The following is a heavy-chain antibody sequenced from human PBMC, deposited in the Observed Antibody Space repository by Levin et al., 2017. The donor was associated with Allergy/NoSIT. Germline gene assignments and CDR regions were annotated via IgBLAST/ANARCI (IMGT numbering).Heavy chain of an antibody. CDR2: IWYDGSNK. CDR3: ARDRTVTYFDY. V-gene: IGHV3-33*01. CDR1: GFTFSSYG. Sequence: LSGGSLRLSCAASGFTFSSYGMHWVRQAPGKGLEWVAVIWYDGSNKYYADSVKGRFTISRDNSKNTLYLQMNSLRAEDTAVYYCARDRTVTYFDYWGQGTLVTVSS. D-gene: IGHD4-17*01. J-gene: IGHJ4*02.